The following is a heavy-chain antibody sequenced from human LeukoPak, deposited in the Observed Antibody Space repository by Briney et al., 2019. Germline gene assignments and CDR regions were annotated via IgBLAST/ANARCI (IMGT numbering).Heavy chain of an antibody. J-gene: IGHJ6*03. CDR1: GGSFSGYD. CDR2: INHGGDT. CDR3: ARGLGWKVATMGLFFMDV. D-gene: IGHD5-24*01. V-gene: IGHV4-34*01. Sequence: SETLSLTCGVSGGSFSGYDWSWVRQPPGKGLEWIGEINHGGDTNYNPSLKSRLSMSVDTSKNQFSLKLRSVTAADTAISYCARGLGWKVATMGLFFMDVWGEGTTVTVSS.